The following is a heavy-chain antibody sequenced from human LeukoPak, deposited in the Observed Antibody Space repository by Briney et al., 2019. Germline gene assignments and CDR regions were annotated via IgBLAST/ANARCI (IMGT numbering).Heavy chain of an antibody. V-gene: IGHV3-21*01. J-gene: IGHJ4*02. CDR1: GFTFSSYS. CDR3: ARDLYVIETTEDY. Sequence: GGSLRLSCAASGFTFSSYSMNWVRQAPGKGLEWVSSISSSSSYIYYADSVKGRFTISRDNAKNSLYLQMNSLRAEDTAVYYCARDLYVIETTEDYWGQGTLVTVSS. D-gene: IGHD4-17*01. CDR2: ISSSSSYI.